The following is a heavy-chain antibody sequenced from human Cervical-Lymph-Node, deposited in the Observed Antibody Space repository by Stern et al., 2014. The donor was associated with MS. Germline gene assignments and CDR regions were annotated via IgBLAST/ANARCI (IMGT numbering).Heavy chain of an antibody. CDR2: IHDSGST. CDR1: GGSISSSGYY. D-gene: IGHD1-26*01. V-gene: IGHV4-61*02. Sequence: VQLVQSGPGLVKPSQTLSLTCTVSGGSISSSGYYWSWIRQPADKGLEWIGRIHDSGSTYYNPSLKSRVPISMDTATTPFSLQLPFGTAADTAVYYCATTRWDLFTWNWFDPWGQGTLVTVSS. CDR3: ATTRWDLFTWNWFDP. J-gene: IGHJ5*02.